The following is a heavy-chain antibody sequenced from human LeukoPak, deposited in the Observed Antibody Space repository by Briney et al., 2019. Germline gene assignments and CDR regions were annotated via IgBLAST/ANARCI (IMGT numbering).Heavy chain of an antibody. CDR3: ACPYHRDYYDSSGYYW. D-gene: IGHD3-22*01. CDR2: ISSSSSYI. Sequence: GGSLRLSCAASGFTFSSYSMNWVRQAPGKGLEWVSSISSSSSYIYYADSVRGRFTISRDNAKNSLYLQMNSLRAEDAAVYYCACPYHRDYYDSSGYYWWGQGTLVTVSS. V-gene: IGHV3-21*01. J-gene: IGHJ4*02. CDR1: GFTFSSYS.